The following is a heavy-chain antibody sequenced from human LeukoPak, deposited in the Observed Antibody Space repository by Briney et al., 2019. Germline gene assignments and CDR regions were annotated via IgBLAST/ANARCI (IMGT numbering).Heavy chain of an antibody. CDR3: AREVMRWPYYYDSSGYPTIFDY. CDR1: GGTFSSYA. Sequence: SVKVSCKASGGTFSSYAISWVRQAPGQGLEWMGGVIPIFGTANYAQKFQGRVTITTDESTSTAYMELSSLRSEDTAVYYCAREVMRWPYYYDSSGYPTIFDYWGQGTLVTVSS. V-gene: IGHV1-69*05. J-gene: IGHJ4*02. D-gene: IGHD3-22*01. CDR2: VIPIFGTA.